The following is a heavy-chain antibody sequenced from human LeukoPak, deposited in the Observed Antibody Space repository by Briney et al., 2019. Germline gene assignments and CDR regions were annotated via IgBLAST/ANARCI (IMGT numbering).Heavy chain of an antibody. CDR3: ARRQQTGGDNGLHNWFDP. CDR1: DGSSSSSS. Sequence: SETLSLTCTVSDGSSSSSSWNWIRQPPGKGLEWIGYIYYSGSTKYNPSLEGRVTISVDTSKNQISLNMRSVTAADTAIYYCARRQQTGGDNGLHNWFDPWGQGILVTVSS. D-gene: IGHD5-24*01. CDR2: IYYSGST. V-gene: IGHV4-59*08. J-gene: IGHJ5*02.